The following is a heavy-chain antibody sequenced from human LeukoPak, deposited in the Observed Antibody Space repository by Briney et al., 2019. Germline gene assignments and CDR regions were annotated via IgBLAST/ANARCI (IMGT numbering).Heavy chain of an antibody. CDR1: GFTFSSYG. J-gene: IGHJ4*02. CDR3: AKDRDYSDYGEFDY. CDR2: ISYDGRNI. D-gene: IGHD4-11*01. V-gene: IGHV3-33*05. Sequence: GGSLRLSCAASGFTFSSYGMHWVRQAPGKGLEWVAVISYDGRNIHYPDSVKGRFTISRDISTDTLWLQMDSLRAEDTAIYYCAKDRDYSDYGEFDYWGQGTLVTVSS.